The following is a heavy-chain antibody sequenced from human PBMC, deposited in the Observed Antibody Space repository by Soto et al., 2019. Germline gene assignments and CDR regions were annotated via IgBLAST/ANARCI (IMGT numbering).Heavy chain of an antibody. Sequence: SETLSLTCTVSGGSISSSSYYWGWIRQPPGKRLEWIGSIYNSRSTYYNPSLKNQVTISVDTSKKQFSLKISSVTAADKAVYNCAIGVFDFWSGYQLYYYGMDVWGQGTTVTVSS. CDR3: AIGVFDFWSGYQLYYYGMDV. J-gene: IGHJ6*02. CDR2: IYNSRST. D-gene: IGHD3-3*01. V-gene: IGHV4-39*01. CDR1: GGSISSSSYY.